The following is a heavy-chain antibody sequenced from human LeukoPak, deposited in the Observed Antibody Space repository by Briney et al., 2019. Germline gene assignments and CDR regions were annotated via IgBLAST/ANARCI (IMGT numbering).Heavy chain of an antibody. D-gene: IGHD6-13*01. Sequence: PGGSLRLSCAASGFAFSASGMHWVRQAPGKGLDWVAFIRYDGSNKYYADSVKGRFTISRDNAKNSLYLQMNSLRAEDTAVYYCARDRSIAAAGTVAFDIWGQGTMVTVSS. J-gene: IGHJ3*02. CDR1: GFAFSASG. CDR2: IRYDGSNK. CDR3: ARDRSIAAAGTVAFDI. V-gene: IGHV3-30*02.